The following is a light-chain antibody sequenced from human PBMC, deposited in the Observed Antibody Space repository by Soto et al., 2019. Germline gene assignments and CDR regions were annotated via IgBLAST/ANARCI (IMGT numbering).Light chain of an antibody. CDR1: SSNIGNNY. CDR3: GAWDSGLSARL. CDR2: DND. J-gene: IGLJ2*01. Sequence: QSVLTQPPSVSAAPGQTVTISCSGSSSNIGNNYVYWYQQFPGTAPKLLIYDNDQRPSGIPDRFSGSKTGTSATLAITGLQPVDEDDYYCGAWDSGLSARLFGGGTKLTVL. V-gene: IGLV1-51*01.